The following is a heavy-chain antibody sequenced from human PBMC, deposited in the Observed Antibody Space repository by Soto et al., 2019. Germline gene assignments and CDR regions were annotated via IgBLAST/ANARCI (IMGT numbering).Heavy chain of an antibody. CDR1: GFTFSDYY. V-gene: IGHV3-11*06. J-gene: IGHJ4*02. CDR3: ARDLGDYSNYLFDY. CDR2: ISSSSSYT. D-gene: IGHD4-4*01. Sequence: LRLSCAASGFTFSDYYMSWIRQAPGKGLEWVSYISSSSSYTNYADSVKGRFTISRDNAKNSLYLQMNSLRAEDTAVYYCARDLGDYSNYLFDYWGQGTLVTVSS.